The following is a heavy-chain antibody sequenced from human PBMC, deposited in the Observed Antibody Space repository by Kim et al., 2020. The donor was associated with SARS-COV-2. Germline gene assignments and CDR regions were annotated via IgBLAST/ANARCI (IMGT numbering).Heavy chain of an antibody. CDR3: AGHGPWVTGSLGYFDP. V-gene: IGHV4-39*01. CDR2: IQYSRTT. J-gene: IGHJ5*02. CDR1: GGSISSSAYS. D-gene: IGHD3-9*01. Sequence: SETLSLTCTVSGGSISSSAYSWGWIRQPPGKGLEWIGTIQYSRTTYYMPSLESRVTISVDRSQNQFSLRLNSVTAADTAIYYCAGHGPWVTGSLGYFDPWGQGTLVTVSS.